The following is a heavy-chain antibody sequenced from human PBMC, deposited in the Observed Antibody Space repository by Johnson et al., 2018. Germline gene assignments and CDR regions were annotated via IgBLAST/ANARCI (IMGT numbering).Heavy chain of an antibody. Sequence: QVQLQESGGGVVQPGRSRRLSCGASGSIFSGSVMHWVRQAPGKGLEWVALMSYGGFSKHSGDSVKDRFTISRDDSKNTLYLEMNSLRVEDTAVYYCAREGYSSGRAGIFDIWGQGTMVTVSS. CDR3: AREGYSSGRAGIFDI. V-gene: IGHV3-30-3*01. D-gene: IGHD6-19*01. CDR2: MSYGGFSK. CDR1: GSIFSGSV. J-gene: IGHJ3*02.